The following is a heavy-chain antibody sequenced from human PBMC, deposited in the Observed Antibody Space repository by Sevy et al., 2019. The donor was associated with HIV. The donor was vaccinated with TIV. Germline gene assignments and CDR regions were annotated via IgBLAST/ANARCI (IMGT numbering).Heavy chain of an antibody. D-gene: IGHD6-19*01. Sequence: SKTLSLTCTVSGGSISSYYWSWIRQPPGKGLEWIGYIYYSGSTNYNPSLKSRVTISVDTSKNQFSLKLSSVTAADTAVYYCARIAVAGTFDYWGQGTLVTVSS. CDR2: IYYSGST. CDR1: GGSISSYY. CDR3: ARIAVAGTFDY. V-gene: IGHV4-59*01. J-gene: IGHJ4*02.